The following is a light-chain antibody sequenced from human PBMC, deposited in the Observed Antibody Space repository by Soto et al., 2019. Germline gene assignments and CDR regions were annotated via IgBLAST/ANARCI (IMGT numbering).Light chain of an antibody. Sequence: EIVMTQSPATLSVSPGERVTLSCRASQSVSRKLAWYQQKPGQAPRLLIYGTTTRATGIPARFSGSGSGTEFTLTISSLQSEDFGISSCHQYGPWPPSTFGQGTTLETK. CDR1: QSVSRK. CDR2: GTT. CDR3: HQYGPWPPST. V-gene: IGKV3-15*01. J-gene: IGKJ2*01.